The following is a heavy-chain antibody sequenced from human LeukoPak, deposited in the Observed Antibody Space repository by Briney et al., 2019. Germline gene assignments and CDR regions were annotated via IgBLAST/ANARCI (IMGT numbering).Heavy chain of an antibody. CDR1: GGSISSGSYY. J-gene: IGHJ6*03. CDR2: IYTSGST. CDR3: ARGGGIDGYYMDV. V-gene: IGHV4-61*02. D-gene: IGHD6-13*01. Sequence: SETLSLTCTVSGGSISSGSYYWSWIRQPAGKGLEWIGRIYTSGSTNYNPSLKSRVTISVDTSKNQFSLKLSSVTAADTAVYYCARGGGIDGYYMDVWGKGTTVTISS.